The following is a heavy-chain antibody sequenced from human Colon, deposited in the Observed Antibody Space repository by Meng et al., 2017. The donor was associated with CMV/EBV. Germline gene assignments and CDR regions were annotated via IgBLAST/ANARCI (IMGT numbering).Heavy chain of an antibody. CDR3: ARGLGGSESLAY. CDR1: GFIFNKYA. CDR2: ISGGGGSI. J-gene: IGHJ4*02. V-gene: IGHV3-23*01. Sequence: GGSLRLSCAASGFIFNKYAMNWVRQAPGKGLEWVSGISGGGGSIFYADFVKGRFTISRDNSKSTAFLQMNNLRLEDTAVYYCARGLGGSESLAYWGQGALVTVSS. D-gene: IGHD1-26*01.